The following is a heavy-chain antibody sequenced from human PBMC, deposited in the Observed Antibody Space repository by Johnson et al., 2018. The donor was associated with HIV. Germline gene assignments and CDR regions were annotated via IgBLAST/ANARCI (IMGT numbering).Heavy chain of an antibody. D-gene: IGHD3-10*01. V-gene: IGHV3-11*04. CDR1: GFTFSDYY. CDR3: VQGLARWPDVFDI. CDR2: ISSSGSTI. Sequence: QVQLVESGGGLVKPGGSLRLSCAASGFTFSDYYMSWIRQAPERGLEWVSYISSSGSTIYYADSVKGRFTISRDNAKNSLYLQMNSLRAEDTAVHFWVQGLARWPDVFDIWGQGTMVTVSS. J-gene: IGHJ3*02.